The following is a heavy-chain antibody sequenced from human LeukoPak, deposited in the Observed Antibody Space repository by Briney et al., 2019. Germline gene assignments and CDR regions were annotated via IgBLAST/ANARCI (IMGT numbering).Heavy chain of an antibody. V-gene: IGHV1-69*06. CDR3: ARDVLVYCGGDCSNDAFDI. Sequence: ASVKGSCKASGGTFGSYAISWVRQAPGQGLEWMGGIIPIFGTANYAQKFQGRVTITADKSTSTAYMELSSLRSEDTAVYYCARDVLVYCGGDCSNDAFDIWGQGTMVTVSS. CDR1: GGTFGSYA. CDR2: IIPIFGTA. J-gene: IGHJ3*02. D-gene: IGHD2-21*02.